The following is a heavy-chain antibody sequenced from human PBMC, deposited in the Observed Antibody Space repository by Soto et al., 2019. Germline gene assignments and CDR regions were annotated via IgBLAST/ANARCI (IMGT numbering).Heavy chain of an antibody. J-gene: IGHJ6*03. D-gene: IGHD2-15*01. CDR1: GGSFSGYY. CDR3: ARGGGYCSGGSCSTNYYYYYMDV. Sequence: QVQLQQWGAGLLKPSETLSLTCAVYGGSFSGYYWSWIRQPPGKGLEWIGEINHSGSTNYNPSLKSPVAISVETSKNQFSLKLSSVTAADTAVYYCARGGGYCSGGSCSTNYYYYYMDVWGKGTTVTVSS. V-gene: IGHV4-34*01. CDR2: INHSGST.